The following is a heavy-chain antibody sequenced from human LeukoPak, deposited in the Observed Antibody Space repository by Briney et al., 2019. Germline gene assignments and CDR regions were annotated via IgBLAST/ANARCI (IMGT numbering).Heavy chain of an antibody. V-gene: IGHV3-74*01. CDR1: GFSLSTFW. D-gene: IGHD3-16*02. Sequence: GGSLRLSCAGSGFSLSTFWMHWVRQAPGKGLVWVSRIDYDGSTTTYADSVKGRFTISRDNAKNTLYLQMNSLRAEDTAVYYCARGPVTFGGVIVISYYYMDVWGKGTTVTVSS. CDR2: IDYDGSTT. J-gene: IGHJ6*03. CDR3: ARGPVTFGGVIVISYYYMDV.